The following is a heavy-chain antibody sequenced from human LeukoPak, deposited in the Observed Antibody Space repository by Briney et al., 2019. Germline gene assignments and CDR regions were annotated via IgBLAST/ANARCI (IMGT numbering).Heavy chain of an antibody. D-gene: IGHD2-2*02. J-gene: IGHJ4*02. CDR2: IYYSGST. Sequence: SETLSLTRTVSGGSISSSTYYWGWIRQPPGKGLEWIGSIYYSGSTYYNPSLKSRVTISVDTSKNQLSLKLSSVTAADTAVYYCARIVVVPAAIFCDYWGQGTLVTVSS. V-gene: IGHV4-39*01. CDR3: ARIVVVPAAIFCDY. CDR1: GGSISSSTYY.